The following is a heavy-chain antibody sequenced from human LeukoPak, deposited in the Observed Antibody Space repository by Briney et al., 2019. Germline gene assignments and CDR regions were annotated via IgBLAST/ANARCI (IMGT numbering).Heavy chain of an antibody. V-gene: IGHV3-30-3*01. D-gene: IGHD1-26*01. CDR1: GFTFSGYA. CDR2: ISYDGSNK. J-gene: IGHJ4*02. Sequence: PGGSLRLSCAASGFTFSGYAMHWVRQAPGKGLEWVAVISYDGSNKYYADSVKGRFTISRDNSKNTLYLQMNSLRAEDTAVYYCARGQGGSYDYWGQGTLLTVSS. CDR3: ARGQGGSYDY.